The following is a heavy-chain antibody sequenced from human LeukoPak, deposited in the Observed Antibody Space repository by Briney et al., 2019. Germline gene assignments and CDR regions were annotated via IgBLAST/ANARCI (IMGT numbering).Heavy chain of an antibody. J-gene: IGHJ6*03. CDR1: GHTFTGYY. CDR3: ARAVAGTPNYYYYMDV. V-gene: IGHV1-2*06. D-gene: IGHD6-19*01. CDR2: INPNSGGT. Sequence: GASVKVSCKASGHTFTGYYMHWVRQAPGQGLEWMGRINPNSGGTNYAQKFQGRVTMTRDTSISTAYMELSRLRSDDTAVYYCARAVAGTPNYYYYMDVWGKGTTVTVSS.